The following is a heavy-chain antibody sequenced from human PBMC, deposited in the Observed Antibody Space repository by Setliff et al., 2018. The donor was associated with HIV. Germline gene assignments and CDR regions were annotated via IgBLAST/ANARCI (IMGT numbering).Heavy chain of an antibody. V-gene: IGHV4-34*01. J-gene: IGHJ6*03. CDR1: GGSFSGYY. CDR2: INHSGST. Sequence: PSETLSLTCAVYGGSFSGYYWSWIRQPPGKGLEWIGEINHSGSTNYNPSPKSRVTISVDTSKNQFSLKLSSVTAADTAVYYCARLRLLYYYYYMDVWGKGTTVTVSS. CDR3: ARLRLLYYYYYMDV.